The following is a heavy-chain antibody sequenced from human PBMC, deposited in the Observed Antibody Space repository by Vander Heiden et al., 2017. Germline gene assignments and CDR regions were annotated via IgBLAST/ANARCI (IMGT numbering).Heavy chain of an antibody. D-gene: IGHD3-16*01. V-gene: IGHV1-69*01. CDR2: IIPIFGTA. CDR3: ARDTTSGEGNYYGMDV. CDR1: GGTFSSYA. Sequence: QVQLVQSGAEVKKPGSSVKVSCKASGGTFSSYAISWGRQAPGQGLEWMGGIIPIFGTANYAQKFQGRVTITADESTSTAYMELSSLRSEDTAVYYCARDTTSGEGNYYGMDVWGQGTTVTVSS. J-gene: IGHJ6*02.